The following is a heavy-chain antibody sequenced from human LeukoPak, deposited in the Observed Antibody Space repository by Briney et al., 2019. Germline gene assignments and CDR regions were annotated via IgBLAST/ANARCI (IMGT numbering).Heavy chain of an antibody. CDR2: ISYDGSNK. CDR3: ARDLPDDTAMVHYYYYGMDV. Sequence: GGSLRLSCAASGFTFSSYSMNWVRQAPGKGLEWVAVISYDGSNKYYADSVKGRFTISRDNSKNTLYLQMNSLRAEDTAVYYCARDLPDDTAMVHYYYYGMDVWGQGTTVTVSS. D-gene: IGHD5-18*01. J-gene: IGHJ6*02. V-gene: IGHV3-30*03. CDR1: GFTFSSYS.